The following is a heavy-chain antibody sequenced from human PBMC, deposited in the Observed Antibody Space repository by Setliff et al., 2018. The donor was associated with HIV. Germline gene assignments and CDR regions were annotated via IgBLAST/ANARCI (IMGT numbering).Heavy chain of an antibody. CDR1: GGSIKNSF. D-gene: IGHD3-9*01. J-gene: IGHJ3*02. CDR2: TYHTGST. Sequence: SETLSLTCTVSGGSIKNSFWSWIRRPPGGGLEWIGYTYHTGSTDHNPALQSRVTIFVDMSKNQFSLKVASVTAADTAIYYCARRESYYDILTGPAFDAFDIWGQGTMVTVSS. V-gene: IGHV4-4*08. CDR3: ARRESYYDILTGPAFDAFDI.